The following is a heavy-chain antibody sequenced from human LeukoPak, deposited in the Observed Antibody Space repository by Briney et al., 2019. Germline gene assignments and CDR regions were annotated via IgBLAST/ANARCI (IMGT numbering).Heavy chain of an antibody. D-gene: IGHD2-2*01. CDR2: INPNSGGT. Sequence: ASVKVSCKASGYTFTGYYMHWVRQAPGQGLEWMGWINPNSGGTNYAQKFQGSVTMTRDTSISTAYMELSRLRSDDTAVYYCARVVPMIVVVPAAMPGDWFDPWGQGTLVTVSS. CDR3: ARVVPMIVVVPAAMPGDWFDP. CDR1: GYTFTGYY. J-gene: IGHJ5*02. V-gene: IGHV1-2*02.